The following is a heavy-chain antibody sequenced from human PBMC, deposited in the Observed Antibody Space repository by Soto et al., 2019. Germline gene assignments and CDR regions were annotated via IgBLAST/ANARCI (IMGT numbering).Heavy chain of an antibody. J-gene: IGHJ5*02. V-gene: IGHV1-8*01. CDR2: MNPNSGNT. CDR3: ARASQLPQTNWFDP. D-gene: IGHD2-2*01. CDR1: GYTFTSYA. Sequence: ASVKVSCKASGYTFTSYAINWVRQATGQGLEWMGWMNPNSGNTGYAQKFQGRVTMTRNTSISTAYMELSSLRSEDTAVYYCARASQLPQTNWFDPWGQGTLVTVSS.